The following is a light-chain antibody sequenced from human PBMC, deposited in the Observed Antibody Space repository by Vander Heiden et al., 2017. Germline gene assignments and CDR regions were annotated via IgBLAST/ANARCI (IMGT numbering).Light chain of an antibody. Sequence: IQMTQSPSSLSASVGDRVTITCQASQDISKYLNSYQEKPGKAPKLLIYGASNLETGVPSTFRGSGSGTDFTFTIIILQPEDIATYYFQHDDNHPHLFGGGTKVEIK. V-gene: IGKV1-33*01. CDR3: QHDDNHPHL. CDR1: QDISKY. CDR2: GAS. J-gene: IGKJ4*01.